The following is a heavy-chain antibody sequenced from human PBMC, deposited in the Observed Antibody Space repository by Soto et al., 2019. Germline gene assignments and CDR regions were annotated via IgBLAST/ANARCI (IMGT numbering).Heavy chain of an antibody. V-gene: IGHV4-59*01. CDR3: ARGAGDFSGPDSFDI. D-gene: IGHD3-10*01. CDR1: GDSIIRSF. CDR2: ISYSGVT. J-gene: IGHJ3*02. Sequence: QVQLQESGPRLVKSSETLSLVFSVSGDSIIRSFWGWIRQTPGKGLEYIGYISYSGVTDYDPSLKSRVTISVHTSKNQFSLRLTSVTAADTAMYYCARGAGDFSGPDSFDIWGQGTMVTVSS.